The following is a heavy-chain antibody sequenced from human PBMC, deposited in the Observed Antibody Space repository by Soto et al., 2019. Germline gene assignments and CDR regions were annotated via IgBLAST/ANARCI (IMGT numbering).Heavy chain of an antibody. J-gene: IGHJ6*02. CDR3: ARDPHYYGMDV. CDR1: GFSFSGYG. Sequence: SLRLSCAASGFSFSGYGMNWIRQAPGKGLEWVSYISSSGSTIYYADSVKGRFTISRDNAKNSLYLQMNSLRAEDTAVYYCARDPHYYGMDVWGQGTTVTVSS. CDR2: ISSSGSTI. V-gene: IGHV3-48*03.